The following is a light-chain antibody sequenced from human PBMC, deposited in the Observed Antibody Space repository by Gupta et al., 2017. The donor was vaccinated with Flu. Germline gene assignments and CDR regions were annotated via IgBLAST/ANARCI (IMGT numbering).Light chain of an antibody. Sequence: EIVMTQSPATLSVSPGERATLSCRASQSVSSNLAWYQQKPGQAPRLLIYGASTRGTGIPARFNASGSGTEFTLTISSLQSEDFAVYYCQQYNNWPPVTFGGGTKVEIK. CDR3: QQYNNWPPVT. J-gene: IGKJ4*01. CDR1: QSVSSN. V-gene: IGKV3-15*01. CDR2: GAS.